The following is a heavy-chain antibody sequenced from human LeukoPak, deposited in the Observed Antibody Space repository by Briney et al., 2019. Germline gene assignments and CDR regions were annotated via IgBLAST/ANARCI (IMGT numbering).Heavy chain of an antibody. J-gene: IGHJ4*02. D-gene: IGHD6-13*01. V-gene: IGHV3-73*01. Sequence: GGSLRLSCAASGFSFSGSAMHWVRQASGKGLEWVGRIRSKANSYATAYAASVKGRFTISRDDSKHTAYLQMNSLKTEDTAVYYCTRPGSTFDDWGQGTLVTVSS. CDR3: TRPGSTFDD. CDR2: IRSKANSYAT. CDR1: GFSFSGSA.